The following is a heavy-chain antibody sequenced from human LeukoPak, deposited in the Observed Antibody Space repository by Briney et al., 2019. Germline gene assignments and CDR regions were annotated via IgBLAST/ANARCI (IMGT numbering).Heavy chain of an antibody. J-gene: IGHJ4*02. CDR2: INPNSGGT. D-gene: IGHD1-26*01. V-gene: IGHV1-2*02. Sequence: ASVKVSCKASGYTFIGYYMHWVRQAPGQGLEWKGWINPNSGGTNYAQKFQGRVTMTRDTSISTAYMELSRLRSDDTAVYYCARENIVGATPNDYWGQGTLVTVSS. CDR1: GYTFIGYY. CDR3: ARENIVGATPNDY.